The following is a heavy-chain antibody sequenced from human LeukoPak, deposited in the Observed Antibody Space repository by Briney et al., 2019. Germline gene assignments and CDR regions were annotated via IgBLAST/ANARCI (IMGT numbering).Heavy chain of an antibody. V-gene: IGHV4-59*01. CDR2: IYYSGST. CDR3: ARGSVGASTDYYYYYMDV. CDR1: GGSISTYY. J-gene: IGHJ6*03. Sequence: SETLSLACTVSGGSISTYYWSWIRQPPGKGLGWIGYIYYSGSTNYNPSLKSRVTISVDTSKNQFSLRLSSVTAADTAVYYCARGSVGASTDYYYYYMDVWGKGTTVTVSS. D-gene: IGHD1-26*01.